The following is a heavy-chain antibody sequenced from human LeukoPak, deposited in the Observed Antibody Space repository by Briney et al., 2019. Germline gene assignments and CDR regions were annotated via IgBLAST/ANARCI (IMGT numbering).Heavy chain of an antibody. CDR1: GGSISNYY. V-gene: IGHV4-59*08. CDR3: ARHGVVVAATDAFDI. D-gene: IGHD2-15*01. Sequence: SETLSLTCTVSGGSISNYYWSWIRQPPGKGLEWIGYIYYSGSTNYNPSLKSRVTISVDTSKNQFSLKLSSVTAADTAVYYCARHGVVVAATDAFDIWGQGTMVTVSS. CDR2: IYYSGST. J-gene: IGHJ3*02.